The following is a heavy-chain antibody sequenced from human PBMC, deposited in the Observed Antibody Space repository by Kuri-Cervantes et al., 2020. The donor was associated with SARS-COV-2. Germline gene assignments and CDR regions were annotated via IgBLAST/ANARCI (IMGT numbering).Heavy chain of an antibody. CDR2: ITRSSVYI. D-gene: IGHD2-21*01. V-gene: IGHV3-21*01. CDR3: ARVAGEGPIYYYYMDV. Sequence: GESLKISCVASGFTFSAYTLNWVRQAPGKGLEWVSSITRSSVYISYADSLKGRFTISRDSAKNSLYLQMNNLRGEDTAVYYCARVAGEGPIYYYYMDVWGKGTTVTVSS. J-gene: IGHJ6*03. CDR1: GFTFSAYT.